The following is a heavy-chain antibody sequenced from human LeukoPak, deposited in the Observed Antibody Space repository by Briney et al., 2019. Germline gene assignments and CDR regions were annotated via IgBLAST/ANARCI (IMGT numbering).Heavy chain of an antibody. CDR1: GGTFSSYA. Sequence: SVKVSCKASGGTFSSYAISWVRQAPGQGLEWMGGIIPIFGTANYAQKFQGRVTITTDESTSTAYMELSSLRSEDTAVYYCAREPVGATSLYFDYWGQGTLVTVSS. J-gene: IGHJ4*02. D-gene: IGHD1-26*01. CDR3: AREPVGATSLYFDY. CDR2: IIPIFGTA. V-gene: IGHV1-69*05.